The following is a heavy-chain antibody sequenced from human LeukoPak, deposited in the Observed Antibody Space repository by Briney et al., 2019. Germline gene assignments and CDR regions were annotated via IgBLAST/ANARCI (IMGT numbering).Heavy chain of an antibody. D-gene: IGHD2-21*01. CDR1: GYTFTSYG. CDR3: ARVPLGDSVAFDI. Sequence: SVKVSCKASGYTFTSYGISWVRQAPGQGLEWMGGIIPIFGTANYAQKFQGRVTITADESTSTAYMELSSLRSEDTAVYYCARVPLGDSVAFDIWGQGTMVTVSS. CDR2: IIPIFGTA. V-gene: IGHV1-69*13. J-gene: IGHJ3*02.